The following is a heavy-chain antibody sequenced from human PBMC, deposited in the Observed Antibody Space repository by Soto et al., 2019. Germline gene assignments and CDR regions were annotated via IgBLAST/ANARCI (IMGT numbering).Heavy chain of an antibody. CDR3: AGLTCRSAAASHGRSNWFRP. CDR1: GGSISNPSYY. D-gene: IGHD1-1*01. Sequence: SETLSLTCTVSGGSISNPSYYWGWVRRPPGKGLEWIGDIFYTGRTYYSPSLKSRVTISVDTSKEQFSLNLTSVTAADTAVYFCAGLTCRSAAASHGRSNWFRPWAPGTLVTVSS. CDR2: IFYTGRT. V-gene: IGHV4-39*01. J-gene: IGHJ5*02.